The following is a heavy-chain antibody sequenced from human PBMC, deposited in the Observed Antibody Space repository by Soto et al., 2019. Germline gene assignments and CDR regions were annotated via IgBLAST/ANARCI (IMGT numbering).Heavy chain of an antibody. CDR1: GFSLSDYW. CDR2: INQDESEK. D-gene: IGHD6-13*01. Sequence: GGSLRLSCAASGFSLSDYWMSWVRQAPGKGLEWVANINQDESEKYFMDSVTGRFTISRDNAKNSLYLQMNSLRAEDTAVYYCAKDPHFFHSPPLYSSSWYGVWFDPWGQGTLVTVSS. J-gene: IGHJ5*02. V-gene: IGHV3-7*03. CDR3: AKDPHFFHSPPLYSSSWYGVWFDP.